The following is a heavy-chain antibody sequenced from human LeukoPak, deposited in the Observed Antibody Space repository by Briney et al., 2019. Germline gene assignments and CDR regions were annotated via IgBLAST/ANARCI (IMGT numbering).Heavy chain of an antibody. CDR1: GVSISSYY. Sequence: PSETLSLTCTVSGVSISSYYWSWIRQPPGKGLEWIGYIYYSGSTNYIPSLKSRVTISVDTSKNQFSLKLSSVTAADTAVYYCARGGAYGGLDYWGQGTLVTVSS. CDR3: ARGGAYGGLDY. CDR2: IYYSGST. D-gene: IGHD4-23*01. J-gene: IGHJ4*02. V-gene: IGHV4-59*01.